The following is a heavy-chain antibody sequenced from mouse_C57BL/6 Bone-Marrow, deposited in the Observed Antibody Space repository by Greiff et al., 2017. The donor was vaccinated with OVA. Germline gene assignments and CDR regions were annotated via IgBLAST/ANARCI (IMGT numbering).Heavy chain of an antibody. J-gene: IGHJ2*01. D-gene: IGHD1-1*01. CDR3: ARGGDYYGSSPLGY. CDR1: GYTFTSYW. V-gene: IGHV1-55*01. Sequence: QVQLQQSGAELVKPGASVKMSCKASGYTFTSYWITWVKQRPGQGLEWIGDIYPGSGSTNYNEKFKSKAPLTVDTSSSTAYMQLSSLTSEDSAVYYCARGGDYYGSSPLGYWGQGTTLTVSS. CDR2: IYPGSGST.